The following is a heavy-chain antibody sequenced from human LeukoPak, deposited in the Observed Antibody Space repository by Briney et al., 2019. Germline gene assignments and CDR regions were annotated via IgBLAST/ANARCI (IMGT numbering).Heavy chain of an antibody. D-gene: IGHD3-22*01. CDR3: ARVKFVDYYDSSGQGRLDRYYFDY. J-gene: IGHJ4*02. CDR2: IHYSGST. Sequence: PSETLSLTCTVSGGSISSSSYYWGWIRQPPGKGLEWIGSIHYSGSTYYNPSLKSRVTISVDTSKNQFSLKLSSVTAADTAVYYCARVKFVDYYDSSGQGRLDRYYFDYWGQGTLVTVSS. V-gene: IGHV4-39*07. CDR1: GGSISSSSYY.